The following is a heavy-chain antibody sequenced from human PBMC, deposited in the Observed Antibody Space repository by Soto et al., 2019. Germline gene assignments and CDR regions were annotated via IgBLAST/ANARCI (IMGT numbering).Heavy chain of an antibody. V-gene: IGHV3-23*01. CDR3: AKDHRCSSTSCYYYYMDV. D-gene: IGHD2-2*01. Sequence: GGSLRLSCAASGFTFSSYAMSWVRQAPGKGLEWVSAISGSGGSTYYADSVKGRFTISRDNSKNTLYLQMNSLRAEDTAVYYCAKDHRCSSTSCYYYYMDVWGKGTTVTVSS. CDR1: GFTFSSYA. J-gene: IGHJ6*03. CDR2: ISGSGGST.